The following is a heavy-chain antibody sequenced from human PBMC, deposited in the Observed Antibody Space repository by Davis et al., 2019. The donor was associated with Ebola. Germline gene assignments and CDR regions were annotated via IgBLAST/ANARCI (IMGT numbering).Heavy chain of an antibody. J-gene: IGHJ4*02. CDR3: AKDQFSSSFFDY. CDR1: GFTFSSYA. CDR2: ISGSGGST. V-gene: IGHV3-23*01. D-gene: IGHD6-13*01. Sequence: GESLKISCAASGFTFSSYAMSWVRQAPGKGLEWVSAISGSGGSTYYADSVKGRFTISRDNSKNTLYLQMNSLRAEDTAVYYCAKDQFSSSFFDYWGQGTLVTVSS.